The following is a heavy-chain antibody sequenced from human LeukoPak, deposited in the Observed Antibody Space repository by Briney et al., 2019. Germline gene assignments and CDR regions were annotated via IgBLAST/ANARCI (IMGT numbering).Heavy chain of an antibody. CDR1: GGSFSGYY. CDR3: ALLLRWVDY. CDR2: INHSGST. V-gene: IGHV4-34*01. Sequence: SETLSLTCAVYGGSFSGYYWSWIRQPPGKGLEWIGEINHSGSTNYNPSLKSRVTRSVDTSKNQFSLKLSSVTAADTAVYYCALLLRWVDYWGQGTLVTVSS. J-gene: IGHJ4*02. D-gene: IGHD4-23*01.